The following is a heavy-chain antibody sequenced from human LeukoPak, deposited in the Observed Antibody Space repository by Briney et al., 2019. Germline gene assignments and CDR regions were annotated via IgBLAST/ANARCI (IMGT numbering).Heavy chain of an antibody. Sequence: GSLRLSCAASGFTFSDYYMSWIRQAPGKGLEWVSYISSSGSTIYYADSVKGRFTISRDNAKNSLYLQMNSLRAEDTAVYYCASPYQSYDYWSAFGWGQGTLVTVSS. CDR2: ISSSGSTI. V-gene: IGHV3-11*04. CDR3: ASPYQSYDYWSAFG. CDR1: GFTFSDYY. D-gene: IGHD3-3*01. J-gene: IGHJ4*02.